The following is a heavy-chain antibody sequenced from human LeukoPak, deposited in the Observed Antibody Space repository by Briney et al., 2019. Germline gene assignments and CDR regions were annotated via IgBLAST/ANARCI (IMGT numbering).Heavy chain of an antibody. V-gene: IGHV1-2*02. CDR2: INPNSGGT. CDR3: ANPYGSGSYYKGGFDP. J-gene: IGHJ5*02. Sequence: ASVKVSCKASGYTFTGYYMHWVRQAPGQGLEWMGWINPNSGGTNYAQNFQGRVTMTRDTSIRTVYMELSRLRSDDTAVYYCANPYGSGSYYKGGFDPWGQGTLVTVSS. D-gene: IGHD3-10*01. CDR1: GYTFTGYY.